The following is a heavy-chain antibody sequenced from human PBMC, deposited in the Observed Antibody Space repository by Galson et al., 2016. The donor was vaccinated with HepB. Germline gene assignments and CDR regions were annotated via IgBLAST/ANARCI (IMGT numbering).Heavy chain of an antibody. CDR1: GFTFSSYH. CDR2: ITGDSNYI. V-gene: IGHV3-21*01. CDR3: ARWRGSGEIWHIDY. Sequence: SLRLSCAASGFTFSSYHMTWVRQAPGEGLEWVSSITGDSNYIRYADSVRGRFTISRDKAKNSLYLQMKSLRAEDTAVYYCARWRGSGEIWHIDYWGQGTLVTVSS. D-gene: IGHD2-15*01. J-gene: IGHJ4*02.